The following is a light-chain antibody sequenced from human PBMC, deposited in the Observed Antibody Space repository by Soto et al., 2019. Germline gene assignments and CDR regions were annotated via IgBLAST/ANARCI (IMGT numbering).Light chain of an antibody. CDR1: RSVSSY. V-gene: IGKV3-11*01. J-gene: IGKJ4*01. CDR2: DAS. Sequence: EIVLTQSPATLSLSPGERATLSCGASRSVSSYLAWYQQKPGQAPKLLIYDASYRATGIPARFSGSGSGTDFTLTTTSLEREHFEVFSCQHRNDCPTRPTFGGGTKVEIK. CDR3: QHRNDCPTRPT.